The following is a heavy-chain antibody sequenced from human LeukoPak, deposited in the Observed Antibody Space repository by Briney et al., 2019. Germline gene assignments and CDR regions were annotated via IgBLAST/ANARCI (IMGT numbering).Heavy chain of an antibody. Sequence: GGSLRLSCVASGFTFRTYWMTWVRQAPGKGLEWVANIEQDGSEIYYVDSVKGRFTISRDNAKNSLYLQLNSLRAEDTAVYYCARGVWGFDYWGQGTRVTVSS. D-gene: IGHD3-16*01. V-gene: IGHV3-7*04. CDR1: GFTFRTYW. CDR2: IEQDGSEI. CDR3: ARGVWGFDY. J-gene: IGHJ4*02.